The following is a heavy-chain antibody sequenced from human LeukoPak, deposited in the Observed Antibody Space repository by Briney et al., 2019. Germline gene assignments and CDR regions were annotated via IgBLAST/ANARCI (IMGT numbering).Heavy chain of an antibody. J-gene: IGHJ1*01. D-gene: IGHD6-13*01. CDR3: ARVSGPGMNEYFHL. CDR1: GFTFSEAW. Sequence: VGALRLSCAAPGFTFSEAWMHWVRQAPGKGLVWVSRINNDGSTTRYADSVKGRFTISRDNAKNTLYLQMNSLRAEDTAVYYCARVSGPGMNEYFHLWGQGTLVTVSS. V-gene: IGHV3-74*01. CDR2: INNDGSTT.